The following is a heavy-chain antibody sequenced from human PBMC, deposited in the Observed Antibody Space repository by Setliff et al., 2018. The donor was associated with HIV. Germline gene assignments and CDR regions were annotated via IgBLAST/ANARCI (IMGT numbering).Heavy chain of an antibody. D-gene: IGHD7-27*01. V-gene: IGHV4-59*11. CDR3: ASTSMGMTRKPIWYYHMDV. CDR1: GGSIENLY. J-gene: IGHJ6*03. Sequence: SETLSLTCTVSGGSIENLYWTWIRQPSGRGLEWIGYVYSPGSTKYNPSLKSRATMSDDTSKNQISLTLTSVSAADTAVYYCASTSMGMTRKPIWYYHMDVWGHGITVTVSS. CDR2: VYSPGST.